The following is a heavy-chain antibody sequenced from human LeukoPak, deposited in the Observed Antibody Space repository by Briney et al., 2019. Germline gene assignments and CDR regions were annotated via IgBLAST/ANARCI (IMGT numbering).Heavy chain of an antibody. D-gene: IGHD3-10*01. CDR2: ISSSSSYI. CDR1: GFTFSSYS. J-gene: IGHJ4*02. V-gene: IGHV3-21*01. CDR3: AKQWFGESYFDY. Sequence: GGSLRLSCAASGFTFSSYSMNWVRQAPGKGLEWVSSISSSSSYIYYADSVKGRFTISRDNAKNTLYLQMNSLRAEDTAVYYCAKQWFGESYFDYWGQGTLVTVSS.